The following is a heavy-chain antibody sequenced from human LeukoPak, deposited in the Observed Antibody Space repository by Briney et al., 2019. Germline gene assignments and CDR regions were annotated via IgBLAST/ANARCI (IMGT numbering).Heavy chain of an antibody. CDR2: ISASGDNT. J-gene: IGHJ3*02. D-gene: IGHD3-3*01. CDR1: GFTFSTYA. Sequence: GGSLELSCAVSGFTFSTYAMNWVRQASGKGLEWVSTISASGDNTSYADSVKGRFTISRDNSKNTLYLQMNSLRVDDTAIYYCAKARYYDFWSGPVGFHIWGQGTMVGVSS. V-gene: IGHV3-23*01. CDR3: AKARYYDFWSGPVGFHI.